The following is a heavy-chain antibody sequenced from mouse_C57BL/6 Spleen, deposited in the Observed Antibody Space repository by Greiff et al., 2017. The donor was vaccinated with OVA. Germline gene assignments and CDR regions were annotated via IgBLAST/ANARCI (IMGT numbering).Heavy chain of an antibody. J-gene: IGHJ3*01. CDR1: GYTFTSYW. CDR3: TLYYGSSYGAWFAY. Sequence: VQLQQSGTVLARPGASVKMSCKTSGYTFTSYWMHWVKQRPGQGLEWIGAIYPGNSDTSYNQKFKGKAKLTAVTSASTAYMELSSLTNEDSAVYYCTLYYGSSYGAWFAYWGQGTLVTVSA. V-gene: IGHV1-5*01. D-gene: IGHD1-1*01. CDR2: IYPGNSDT.